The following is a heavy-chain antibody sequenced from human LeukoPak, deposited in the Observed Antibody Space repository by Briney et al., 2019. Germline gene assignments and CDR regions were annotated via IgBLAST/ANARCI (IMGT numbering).Heavy chain of an antibody. D-gene: IGHD6-13*01. CDR1: GGSISSGGYY. Sequence: SETLSLTCTVSGGSISSGGYYWSWIRQPPGKGLEWIGYIYHSGSTYYNPSLKSRVTISVDRSKNQFSLKLSSVTAADTAVYYCVRASAGTPYYFDYWGQGTLVTVSS. J-gene: IGHJ4*02. CDR3: VRASAGTPYYFDY. V-gene: IGHV4-30-2*01. CDR2: IYHSGST.